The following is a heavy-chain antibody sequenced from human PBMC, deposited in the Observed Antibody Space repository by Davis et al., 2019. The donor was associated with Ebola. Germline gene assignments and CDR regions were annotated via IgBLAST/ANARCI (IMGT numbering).Heavy chain of an antibody. V-gene: IGHV4-30-4*01. D-gene: IGHD3-10*01. CDR3: ARWFGELLNY. CDR2: IYYSGST. CDR1: GGSISSSNW. J-gene: IGHJ4*02. Sequence: PSETLSLTCAVSGGSISSSNWWSWVRQHPGKGLEWIGYIYYSGSTYYNPSLKSRVTISVDTSKNQFSLKLSSVTAADTAVYYCARWFGELLNYWGQGTLVTVSS.